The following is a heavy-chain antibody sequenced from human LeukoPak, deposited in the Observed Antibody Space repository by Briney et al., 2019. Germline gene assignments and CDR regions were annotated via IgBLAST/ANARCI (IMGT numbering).Heavy chain of an antibody. CDR3: ARGGTTVTSRGVY. J-gene: IGHJ4*02. V-gene: IGHV3-30-3*01. CDR2: ISYDGSNK. D-gene: IGHD4-17*01. Sequence: PGGSLRLSCAASGFTFSSYAMHWVRQAPGKGLEWVAVISYDGSNKYYADSVKGRFTISRDNSKNTLYLQMNSLRAEDTAVYYCARGGTTVTSRGVYWGQGTLVTVSS. CDR1: GFTFSSYA.